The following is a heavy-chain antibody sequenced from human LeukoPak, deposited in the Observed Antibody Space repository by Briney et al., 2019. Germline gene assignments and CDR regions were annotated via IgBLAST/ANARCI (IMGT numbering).Heavy chain of an antibody. J-gene: IGHJ5*02. CDR2: IYTSGST. Sequence: SETLSLTCTVSGGSISSGNYYWSWIRQPAGKGLEWIGRIYTSGSTNYNPSLKSRVTISVDTSKNQFSLKLSSVTAADTAVYYCARGRLVWRFGEEDWFDPWGQGTLVTVSS. CDR3: ARGRLVWRFGEEDWFDP. CDR1: GGSISSGNYY. D-gene: IGHD3-10*01. V-gene: IGHV4-61*02.